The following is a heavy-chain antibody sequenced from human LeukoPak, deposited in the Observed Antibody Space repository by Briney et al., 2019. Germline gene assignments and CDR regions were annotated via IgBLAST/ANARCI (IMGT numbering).Heavy chain of an antibody. J-gene: IGHJ5*02. CDR2: IYPGDSDT. Sequence: GESLKISCQASGYTFAKYWIGWVRQMPGKGLEWMGIIYPGDSDTRYSPSFQGQVTISADKSTSTAYLQWSSLKASDSAMYYCARHGELGNWFDPWGQGTLVTVSS. CDR1: GYTFAKYW. V-gene: IGHV5-51*01. CDR3: ARHGELGNWFDP. D-gene: IGHD3-16*01.